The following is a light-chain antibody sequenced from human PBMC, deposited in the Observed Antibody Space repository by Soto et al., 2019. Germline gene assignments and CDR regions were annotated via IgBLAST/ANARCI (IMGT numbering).Light chain of an antibody. J-gene: IGKJ1*01. CDR3: QQYGSSFWT. CDR2: GTS. Sequence: EIVMTQSPATLSVSPGERATLSCRASQSVSSNLAWYQQKPGQAPRLLIYGTSSRATGIPDRFSGSGSGTDFTLTSSRLEPEDFAVYYCQQYGSSFWTFGQGTKVDI. CDR1: QSVSSN. V-gene: IGKV3-20*01.